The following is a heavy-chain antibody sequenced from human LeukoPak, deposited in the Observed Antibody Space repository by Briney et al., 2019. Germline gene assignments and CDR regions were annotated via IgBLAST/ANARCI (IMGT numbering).Heavy chain of an antibody. CDR1: GFTVSSNY. J-gene: IGHJ6*02. CDR2: FYGGGRT. Sequence: GGSLRLSCAASGFTVSSNYMSWVRQAPGKGLEWVSVFYGGGRTYYEDSVKGRFTISRDNFKNTLYLQMNSVRPEDTAVYYCARAGWLRFTTTEELDLDVWGQGTTVTVSS. V-gene: IGHV3-53*01. CDR3: ARAGWLRFTTTEELDLDV. D-gene: IGHD5-12*01.